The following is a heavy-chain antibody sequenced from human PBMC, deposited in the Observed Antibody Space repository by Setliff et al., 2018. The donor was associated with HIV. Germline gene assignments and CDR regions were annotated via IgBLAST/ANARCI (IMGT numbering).Heavy chain of an antibody. Sequence: SETLSLTCAVHGGSFSGYYWSWIRQPPGKGLEWIGEVTHSGRTNYNPSLESRVTTSVDTSKSQFSLKLTSVTAADTAVYYCARHGRLSGSYWGGGEYWGQGTQVTVSS. V-gene: IGHV4-34*01. CDR3: ARHGRLSGSYWGGGEY. CDR1: GGSFSGYY. J-gene: IGHJ4*02. CDR2: VTHSGRT. D-gene: IGHD1-26*01.